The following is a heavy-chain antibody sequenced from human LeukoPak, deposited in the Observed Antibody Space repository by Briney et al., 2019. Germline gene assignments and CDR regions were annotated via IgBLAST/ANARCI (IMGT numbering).Heavy chain of an antibody. V-gene: IGHV4-39*01. CDR2: IYYSGST. J-gene: IGHJ5*02. CDR3: ARQGITMVRGGWFDP. D-gene: IGHD3-10*01. CDR1: GGSISSSSYY. Sequence: SETLSLTCTVSGGSISSSSYYWGWIRQPPGKGLEWIGSIYYSGSTYYNPSLKSRVTISVDTPKNQFSLKLSSVTAADTAVYYCARQGITMVRGGWFDPWGQGTLVTVSS.